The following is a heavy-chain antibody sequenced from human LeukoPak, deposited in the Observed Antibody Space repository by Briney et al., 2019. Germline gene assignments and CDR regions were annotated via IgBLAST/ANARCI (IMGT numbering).Heavy chain of an antibody. J-gene: IGHJ4*02. CDR1: GYTFTGYY. V-gene: IGHV1-2*02. Sequence: ASVKVSCKASGYTFTGYYMHWVRQAPGQGLEWMGWINPNSGGTNYAQKFQGRVTMTRDTSIGTAYMELSRLRSDDTAVYYCATLAVAGTGGDYWGQGTLVTVSS. CDR3: ATLAVAGTGGDY. D-gene: IGHD6-19*01. CDR2: INPNSGGT.